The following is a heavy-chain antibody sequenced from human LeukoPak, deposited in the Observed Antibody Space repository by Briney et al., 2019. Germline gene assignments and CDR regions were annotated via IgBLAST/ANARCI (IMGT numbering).Heavy chain of an antibody. Sequence: PGGSLRLSCAASGFTFSSYSMNWVRQAPGKGLGWVSSISSSSSYIYYADSVKGRFTISRDNAKNSLYLQMNSLRAEDTAVYYCASQDPATVTTYYYYMDVWGKGTTVTVSS. V-gene: IGHV3-21*04. J-gene: IGHJ6*03. CDR2: ISSSSSYI. D-gene: IGHD4-17*01. CDR3: ASQDPATVTTYYYYMDV. CDR1: GFTFSSYS.